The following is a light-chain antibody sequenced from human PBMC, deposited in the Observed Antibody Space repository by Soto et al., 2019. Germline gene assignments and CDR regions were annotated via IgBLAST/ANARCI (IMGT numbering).Light chain of an antibody. CDR3: QQSYSNVLIT. V-gene: IGKV1-39*01. Sequence: DIQMTQSPSSLSASVGDRGTITCRAGQSISNYLNWYQQKPGKAPKLLIYAASTLQSGVPSRFSGSGSGTDFTLTISSLQPEDFATYYCQQSYSNVLITFGQGTRLEIK. CDR1: QSISNY. CDR2: AAS. J-gene: IGKJ5*01.